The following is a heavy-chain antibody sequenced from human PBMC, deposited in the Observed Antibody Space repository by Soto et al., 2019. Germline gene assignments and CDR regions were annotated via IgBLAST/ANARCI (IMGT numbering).Heavy chain of an antibody. CDR3: VRTSLVVAAATREDY. V-gene: IGHV3-74*01. D-gene: IGHD2-15*01. CDR2: INSDGSST. J-gene: IGHJ4*02. Sequence: EVQLVESGGGLVQPGGSLRLSCAASGFTFSSYWMHWVRQAPGKGLVWVSRINSDGSSTRYADSVKVRFTISRDNAKNTLYLQMNSLRAEDTAVYYCVRTSLVVAAATREDYWGQGTLVTVSS. CDR1: GFTFSSYW.